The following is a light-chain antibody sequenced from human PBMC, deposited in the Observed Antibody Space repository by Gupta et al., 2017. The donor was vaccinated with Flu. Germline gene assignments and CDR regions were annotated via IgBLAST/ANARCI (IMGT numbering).Light chain of an antibody. J-gene: IGLJ2*01. CDR1: SSDIGGYNY. CDR3: SSYASNKAVV. Sequence: QSALTQPASVSGSPGQSITISCTGTSSDIGGYNYVSWYQQHPGEAPKVLISEVSDRPSGVSNRFSGSKSGNTASLTISGLQAEDEADYYCSSYASNKAVVFGGGTKLTVL. CDR2: EVS. V-gene: IGLV2-14*01.